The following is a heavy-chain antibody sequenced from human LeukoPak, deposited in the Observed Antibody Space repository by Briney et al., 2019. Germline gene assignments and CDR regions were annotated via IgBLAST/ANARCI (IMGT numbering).Heavy chain of an antibody. V-gene: IGHV3-11*06. D-gene: IGHD3-9*01. CDR2: ISSSSSYT. CDR3: ARDSLRYFDWLHDAFDI. Sequence: PGGSLRLSCAASGFTFSDYYMSWIRQAPGKGLEWVSYISSSSSYTNYADSVKGRFTISRDNAKNSLYLQMNSLRAEDTAVYYCARDSLRYFDWLHDAFDIWGQGTMVTVSS. J-gene: IGHJ3*02. CDR1: GFTFSDYY.